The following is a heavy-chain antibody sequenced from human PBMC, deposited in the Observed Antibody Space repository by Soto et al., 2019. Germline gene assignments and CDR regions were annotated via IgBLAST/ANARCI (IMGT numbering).Heavy chain of an antibody. D-gene: IGHD3-3*01. V-gene: IGHV4-34*01. CDR1: GGFLSESY. CDR3: ARLDQVYYEFWSGHLRAHGMDV. Sequence: SETLCLTCAVYGGFLSESYWTWIRQPPGKGLEWIGEINHVGGTNYNPSLKSRVTISVDTSKNQFSLKLSSVTAADTAVYYCARLDQVYYEFWSGHLRAHGMDVWGQGTTVTVSS. CDR2: INHVGGT. J-gene: IGHJ6*02.